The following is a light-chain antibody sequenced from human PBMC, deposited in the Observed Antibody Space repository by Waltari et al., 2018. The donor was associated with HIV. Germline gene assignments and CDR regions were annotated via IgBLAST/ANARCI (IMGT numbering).Light chain of an antibody. V-gene: IGLV1-44*01. J-gene: IGLJ1*01. Sequence: QSVLAQPPSASGTPGPRVTIPCSGRHPNLGGTTVSWYQQLPGTAPKLLIHSNNERPSGVPDRLSGSTSGTSASLVISGLQSEDEADYYCAAWDDSLKGGAFGTGTKVTVL. CDR2: SNN. CDR1: HPNLGGTT. CDR3: AAWDDSLKGGA.